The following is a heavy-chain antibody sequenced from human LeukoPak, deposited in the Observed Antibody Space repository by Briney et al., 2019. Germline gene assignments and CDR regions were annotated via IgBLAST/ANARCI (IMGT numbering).Heavy chain of an antibody. J-gene: IGHJ5*02. CDR2: IYYSGST. Sequence: PSETLSLTCTVSGGSISSYYWSWIRQPPGKGLEWIGYIYYSGSTNYNPSLKSRVTISVDTSKNQFSLKLSSVTAADTAVYYCARGCPTVTTHGNWFDPWGQGTLVTVSS. D-gene: IGHD4-17*01. CDR3: ARGCPTVTTHGNWFDP. V-gene: IGHV4-59*12. CDR1: GGSISSYY.